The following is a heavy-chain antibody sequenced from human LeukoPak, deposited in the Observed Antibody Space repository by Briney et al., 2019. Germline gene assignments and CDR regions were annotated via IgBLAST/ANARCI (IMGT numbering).Heavy chain of an antibody. CDR2: KQQDGREQ. D-gene: IGHD4-17*01. V-gene: IGHV3-7*01. Sequence: PGGSLRLSCAASGFTFGIYCMSWVRHAPGKGREWVAKKQQDGREQYCGEAVKGQFTNARDDANNNLYLQMHSLRADGTAVYYCARGSYGDYGSYFDYWGQGTLVTVSS. J-gene: IGHJ4*02. CDR1: GFTFGIYC. CDR3: ARGSYGDYGSYFDY.